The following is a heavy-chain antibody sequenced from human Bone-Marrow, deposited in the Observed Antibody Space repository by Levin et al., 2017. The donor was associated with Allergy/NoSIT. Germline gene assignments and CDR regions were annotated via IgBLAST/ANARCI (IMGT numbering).Heavy chain of an antibody. V-gene: IGHV4-39*07. CDR2: VSSDGDT. CDR3: ARERRRWDLL. J-gene: IGHJ4*02. D-gene: IGHD1-26*01. CDR1: GGSIASTYY. Sequence: SQTLSLTCSVSGGSIASTYYWDWIRQSPGKGLEWIGSVSSDGDTKYNPSLMSRVTLSMDTSKNQFSLHLKSVTAADPARYYCARERRRWDLLWDQGTFDSVSS.